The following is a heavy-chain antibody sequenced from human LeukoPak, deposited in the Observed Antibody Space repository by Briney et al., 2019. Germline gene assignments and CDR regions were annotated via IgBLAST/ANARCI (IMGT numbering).Heavy chain of an antibody. V-gene: IGHV1-18*01. D-gene: IGHD5-12*01. CDR2: LSANNGNT. CDR1: GYTFTSYG. CDR3: ARDKYSGYERDAFDI. Sequence: ASVKVSCKASGYTFTSYGISWVRKAPGQGLEWMGWLSANNGNTNYAQKVQGRVTMTTDTSTTTVYMELRSLRSDDTALYYCARDKYSGYERDAFDIWGQGTMVTVSS. J-gene: IGHJ3*02.